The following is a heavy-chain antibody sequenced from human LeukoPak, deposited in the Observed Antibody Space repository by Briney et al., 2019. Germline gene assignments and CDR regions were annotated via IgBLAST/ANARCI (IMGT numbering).Heavy chain of an antibody. V-gene: IGHV1-69*13. CDR2: IIPIFGTA. J-gene: IGHJ3*02. CDR3: ARQEAGVEVVPAAIPHAFDI. D-gene: IGHD2-2*02. CDR1: GGTFSSYA. Sequence: SVKVSCKASGGTFSSYAISWVRQAPGQGLEWMGGIIPIFGTANYAQKFQGRVTITADESTSTAYMELSSLRSEDTAVYYCARQEAGVEVVPAAIPHAFDIWGQGTMVTVSS.